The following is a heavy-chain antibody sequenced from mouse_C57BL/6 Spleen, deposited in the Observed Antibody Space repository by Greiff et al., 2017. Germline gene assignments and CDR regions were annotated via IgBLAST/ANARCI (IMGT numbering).Heavy chain of an antibody. CDR3: ARWDDDGPQLGAMDY. CDR2: IDPEDGET. J-gene: IGHJ4*01. V-gene: IGHV14-2*01. D-gene: IGHD2-4*01. Sequence: EVQLQQSGAELVKPGASVKLSCTASGFNIQDYYMHWVKQRTEQGLEWIGRIDPEDGETKYAPKFQGKATITADTSSNTAYLQLSSLTSEDTAVYYCARWDDDGPQLGAMDYWGQGTSVTVSS. CDR1: GFNIQDYY.